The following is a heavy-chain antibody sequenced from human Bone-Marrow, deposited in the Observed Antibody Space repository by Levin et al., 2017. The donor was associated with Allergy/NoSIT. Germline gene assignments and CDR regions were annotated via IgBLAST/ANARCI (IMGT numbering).Heavy chain of an antibody. Sequence: QPGGSLRLSCAASGITFSGYWMHWVRQAPGKGLVWVSRVNVDGSGTAYADSVKGRFTISRDNAKNTLYLQMNSLRVEDTAVYYCSRGVPYGSGTHPYWGQGTLVTVSS. CDR2: VNVDGSGT. D-gene: IGHD3-10*01. V-gene: IGHV3-74*01. CDR3: SRGVPYGSGTHPY. J-gene: IGHJ4*02. CDR1: GITFSGYW.